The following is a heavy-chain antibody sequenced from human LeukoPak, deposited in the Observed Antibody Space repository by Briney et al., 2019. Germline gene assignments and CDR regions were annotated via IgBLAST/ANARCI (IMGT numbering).Heavy chain of an antibody. CDR1: GFTFSNAW. Sequence: PGGSLRLSCAASGFTFSNAWMSWVRQAPGKGLEWVGRIKSKTDGGTTAYTTPVKGRFTISRDDSKNTLYLQMNSLRAEDTAVYYCAREKPGIAVAGTRFAFDIWGQGTMVTVSS. CDR3: AREKPGIAVAGTRFAFDI. J-gene: IGHJ3*02. CDR2: IKSKTDGGTT. V-gene: IGHV3-15*01. D-gene: IGHD6-19*01.